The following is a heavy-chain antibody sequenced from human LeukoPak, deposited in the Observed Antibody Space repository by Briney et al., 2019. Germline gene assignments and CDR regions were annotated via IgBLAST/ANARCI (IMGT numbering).Heavy chain of an antibody. CDR3: AKDPRSRTRTYFDY. D-gene: IGHD2-2*01. J-gene: IGHJ4*02. CDR1: GFIFSSYG. V-gene: IGHV3-30*18. Sequence: PGRSLRLSCAASGFIFSSYGMHWVRQAPGKGLEWVAVISYDGSNKYYADSVKGRFTISRDNSKNTLNPQMNSLRVEDTAVYYCAKDPRSRTRTYFDYWGQGTLVTVSS. CDR2: ISYDGSNK.